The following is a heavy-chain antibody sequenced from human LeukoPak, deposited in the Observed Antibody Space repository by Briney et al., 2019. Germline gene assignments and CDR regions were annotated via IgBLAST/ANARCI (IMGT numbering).Heavy chain of an antibody. V-gene: IGHV4-59*01. Sequence: SETLSLTCTVSGGSISSYYWSWIRQPPGKGLEWIGYIYYSGSTNYNPSLKSRVTISVDTSKNQFSLKLSSVTAADTAVYYCARLPYYYDCSGTSDYWGQGTLVTVSS. D-gene: IGHD3-22*01. CDR3: ARLPYYYDCSGTSDY. CDR2: IYYSGST. J-gene: IGHJ4*02. CDR1: GGSISSYY.